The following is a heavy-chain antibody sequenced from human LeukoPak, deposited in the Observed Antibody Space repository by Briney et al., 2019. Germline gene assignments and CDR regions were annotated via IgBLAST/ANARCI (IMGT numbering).Heavy chain of an antibody. CDR2: IYYSGST. J-gene: IGHJ4*02. Sequence: SETLSLTCTVSGGSISSSSYYWGWIRQPPGKGLEWIGSIYYSGSTYYNPSLKSRVTISVDTSKNQFSLKLSSVTAADTAVYYCARSGGGFLDYWGQGTLVTVSS. D-gene: IGHD3-16*01. V-gene: IGHV4-39*01. CDR1: GGSISSSSYY. CDR3: ARSGGGFLDY.